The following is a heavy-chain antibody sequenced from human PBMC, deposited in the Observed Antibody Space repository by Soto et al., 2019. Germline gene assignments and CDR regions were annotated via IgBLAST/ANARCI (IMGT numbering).Heavy chain of an antibody. Sequence: QVQLVESGGGVVQPGRSLRLSCAVSGFTFSSYPMHWVRQAPGKGLEWVAVISYDGTNKYYADSVKGRFTISRDNSKNTLYRQMNSLRTEDTAVYYCARGPSYSSSSHYFDYWGQGTLVTVSS. CDR3: ARGPSYSSSSHYFDY. D-gene: IGHD6-6*01. CDR2: ISYDGTNK. CDR1: GFTFSSYP. J-gene: IGHJ4*02. V-gene: IGHV3-30-3*01.